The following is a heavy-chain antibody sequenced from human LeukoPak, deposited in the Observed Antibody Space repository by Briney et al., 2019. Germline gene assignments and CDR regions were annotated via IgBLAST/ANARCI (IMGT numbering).Heavy chain of an antibody. J-gene: IGHJ4*02. CDR1: GFTFSSYG. V-gene: IGHV3-33*01. Sequence: PGGSPRLSCAASGFTFSSYGMHWVRQAPGKGLEWVAVIWYDGSNKYYADSVKGRFTISRDNSKNTLYLQMNSLRAEDTAVYYCARHVRYYGFWSGPYYFDYWGQGTLVTVSS. CDR2: IWYDGSNK. CDR3: ARHVRYYGFWSGPYYFDY. D-gene: IGHD3-3*01.